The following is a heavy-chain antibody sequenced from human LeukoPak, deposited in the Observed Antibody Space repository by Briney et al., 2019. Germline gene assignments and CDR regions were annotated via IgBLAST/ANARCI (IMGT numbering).Heavy chain of an antibody. CDR1: GFTFSSYW. CDR3: ARGITTIFGVSPMDV. J-gene: IGHJ6*03. D-gene: IGHD3-3*01. V-gene: IGHV3-48*01. CDR2: IRSDSSTI. Sequence: GGSLRLSCAASGFTFSSYWMSWVRQAPGKGLEWVSYIRSDSSTIYYAASVKGRFTISRDNGQNSLFLQMTSLRVDDTAVYYCARGITTIFGVSPMDVWGKGTTVTVSS.